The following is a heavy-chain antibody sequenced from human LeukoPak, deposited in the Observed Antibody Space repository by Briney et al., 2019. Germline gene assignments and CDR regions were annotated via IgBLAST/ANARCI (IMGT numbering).Heavy chain of an antibody. CDR1: GFTFSSYG. D-gene: IGHD4-23*01. CDR3: ARDDYGGLDY. J-gene: IGHJ4*02. Sequence: GGSLRLSCAASGFTFSSYGMHWVRQAPGKGLEWVAFIRYDGSNKYYADSVKGRFTISRDNAKNSLYLQMNSLRAEDTAVYYCARDDYGGLDYWGQGTLVTVSS. V-gene: IGHV3-30*02. CDR2: IRYDGSNK.